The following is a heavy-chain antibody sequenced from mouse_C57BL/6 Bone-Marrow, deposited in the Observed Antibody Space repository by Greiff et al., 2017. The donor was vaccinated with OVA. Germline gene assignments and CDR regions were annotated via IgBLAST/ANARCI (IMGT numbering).Heavy chain of an antibody. CDR3: ARDEYDYDEDYSMDY. CDR1: GYTFTSYW. Sequence: QVQLQQPGAEFVKPGASVKMSCKASGYTFTSYWITWVKQRPGQGLEWIGDIYPGSGCTNYHEKFKSKATLTVDTTASTAYMQLSSLTSEDSAVYYWARDEYDYDEDYSMDYWGQGTSVTVSS. D-gene: IGHD2-4*01. J-gene: IGHJ4*01. V-gene: IGHV1-55*01. CDR2: IYPGSGCT.